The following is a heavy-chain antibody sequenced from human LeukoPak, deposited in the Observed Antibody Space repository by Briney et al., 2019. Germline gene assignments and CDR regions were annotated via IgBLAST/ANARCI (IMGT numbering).Heavy chain of an antibody. D-gene: IGHD3-16*01. CDR3: ARDWGAYDLATGFDY. CDR2: ISYDGSNK. Sequence: GGSLRLSCAASGFTFSSYGMHWVRQAPGKGLEWVAVISYDGSNKYYADSVKGRFTISRDNSKNTLYLQMNSLRAEDTAVYYCARDWGAYDLATGFDYWGQGTLVTVSS. J-gene: IGHJ4*02. CDR1: GFTFSSYG. V-gene: IGHV3-30-3*01.